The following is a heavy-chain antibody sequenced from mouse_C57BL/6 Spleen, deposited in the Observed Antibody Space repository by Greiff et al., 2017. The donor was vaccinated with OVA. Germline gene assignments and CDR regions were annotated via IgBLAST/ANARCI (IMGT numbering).Heavy chain of an antibody. D-gene: IGHD1-1*01. J-gene: IGHJ2*01. CDR2: INPNNGGN. V-gene: IGHV1-26*01. Sequence: VQLQQSGPELVKPGASVKISCKASGYTITDYYMNWVKQSHGKSLEWIGDINPNNGGNSYNQKVKGKATLTVDKSSSTAYMELRSLTSEDSAVYYCARLFSFIYYYGSSYWGQGTTLTVSS. CDR3: ARLFSFIYYYGSSY. CDR1: GYTITDYY.